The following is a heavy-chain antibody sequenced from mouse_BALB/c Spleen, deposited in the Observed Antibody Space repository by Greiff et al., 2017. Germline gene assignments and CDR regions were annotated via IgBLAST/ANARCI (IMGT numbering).Heavy chain of an antibody. D-gene: IGHD2-3*01. V-gene: IGHV4-1*02. J-gene: IGHJ3*01. CDR1: GFAFSRYW. CDR3: ARADGYYVKFAY. CDR2: INPDSSTI. Sequence: EVKLQESGGGLVQPGGSLKLSCAASGFAFSRYWMSWVRQAPGKGLEWIGEINPDSSTINYTPSLKDKFIISRDNAKNTLYLQMSKVRSEDTALYYCARADGYYVKFAYWGQGTLVTVSA.